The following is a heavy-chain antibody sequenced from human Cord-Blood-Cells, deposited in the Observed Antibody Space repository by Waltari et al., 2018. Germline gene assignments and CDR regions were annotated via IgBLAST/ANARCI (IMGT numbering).Heavy chain of an antibody. V-gene: IGHV4-34*01. Sequence: QVQLQQWGAGLLKPSETLSLTCAVYGGSFSGYYCSWIRQPPGKGLECIGEMNHSGSSKYTPSLKSRATISVDTSKNQYSLKRSSVTAADTAVYYGARGGSVAGNHYYYAIDVWGQGTTVTDSS. CDR2: MNHSGSS. J-gene: IGHJ6*02. CDR1: GGSFSGYY. CDR3: ARGGSVAGNHYYYAIDV. D-gene: IGHD6-19*01.